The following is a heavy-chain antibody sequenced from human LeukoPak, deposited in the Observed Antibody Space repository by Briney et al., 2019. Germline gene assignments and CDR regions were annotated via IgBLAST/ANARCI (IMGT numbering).Heavy chain of an antibody. CDR2: FDPEDGET. J-gene: IGHJ4*02. CDR1: GHTLLDLS. Sequence: ASVKVSCKVSGHTLLDLSIHWVRQAPGKGLEWMGGFDPEDGETIYAQKFQGRVTMTEDTSTDTAYMELSSLRSEDTAVYYCATDRYGDYGGRKYWGQGTLVTVSS. V-gene: IGHV1-24*01. D-gene: IGHD4-17*01. CDR3: ATDRYGDYGGRKY.